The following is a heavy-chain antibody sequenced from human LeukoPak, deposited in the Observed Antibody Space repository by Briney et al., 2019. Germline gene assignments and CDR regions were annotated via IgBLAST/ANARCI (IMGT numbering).Heavy chain of an antibody. V-gene: IGHV4-59*01. D-gene: IGHD2-8*01. CDR3: ARGEWWLDP. CDR1: GASISSDY. Sequence: SETLSLTCTVSGASISSDYWSWIRQPPGKGLEWIGSIYYSGSASYNPSLMSRVTISLDMSKNQFSQRLNSVTAADTAVYYCARGEWWLDPWGQGTLVTVSS. J-gene: IGHJ5*02. CDR2: IYYSGSA.